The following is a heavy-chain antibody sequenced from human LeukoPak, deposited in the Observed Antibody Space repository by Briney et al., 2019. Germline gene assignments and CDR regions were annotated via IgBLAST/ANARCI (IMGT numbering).Heavy chain of an antibody. CDR1: GFTFSNAW. J-gene: IGHJ6*02. D-gene: IGHD6-19*01. V-gene: IGHV3-15*01. Sequence: GGSLRLSCAASGFTFSNAWMSWVRQAPGKGLEWVGRIKSKTDGGTTDYAAPVKGRFTISRDDSKNTLYLQMNSLKTEDTAVYYCTTAVAGQSYYYYYGMDVWGQGTTVTVSS. CDR3: TTAVAGQSYYYYYGMDV. CDR2: IKSKTDGGTT.